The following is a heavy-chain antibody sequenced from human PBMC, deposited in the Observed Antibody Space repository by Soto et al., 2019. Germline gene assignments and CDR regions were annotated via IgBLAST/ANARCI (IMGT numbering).Heavy chain of an antibody. V-gene: IGHV4-39*01. CDR1: GGSISSSSYY. CDR2: IYYSVST. D-gene: IGHD2-15*01. Sequence: PSETLSLTCTVSGGSISSSSYYWGWIRHPPGKGLEWIGSIYYSVSTYYNPSLKSRVTISVDTSKNQFSLKLSSVTAADTAVYYCARRYSVSYYYYYGTDVWGNGTTVTVSA. J-gene: IGHJ6*04. CDR3: ARRYSVSYYYYYGTDV.